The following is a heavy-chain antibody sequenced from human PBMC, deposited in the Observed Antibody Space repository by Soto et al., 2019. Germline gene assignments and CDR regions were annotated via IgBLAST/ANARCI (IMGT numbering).Heavy chain of an antibody. CDR1: GFTFNSYA. D-gene: IGHD1-26*01. J-gene: IGHJ3*02. Sequence: QVQLVESGGGVVQPGRSLRLSCAASGFTFNSYAIHWVRQAPGKGLEWVSVISYDGTTKYYADSVKGRFTISRDNSKNTVYLQMNSLRDEDTAVYYCAKVRVVGGSIPAAFDIWGQGAMVTVSS. CDR2: ISYDGTTK. V-gene: IGHV3-30*18. CDR3: AKVRVVGGSIPAAFDI.